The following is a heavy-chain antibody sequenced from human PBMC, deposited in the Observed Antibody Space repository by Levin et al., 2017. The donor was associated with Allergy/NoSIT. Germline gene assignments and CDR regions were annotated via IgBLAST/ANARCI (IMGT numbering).Heavy chain of an antibody. D-gene: IGHD6-13*01. Sequence: GESLKISCGASGFTFSSYALNWVRQAPGKGLEWVSTIIGSGGSTYYADSVKGRFTITRDNSKNTLYLQMNSLRAEDTAFYYGAKGRGSSNWYNFDYWGQGTLVTVSS. CDR1: GFTFSSYA. J-gene: IGHJ4*02. CDR2: IIGSGGST. CDR3: AKGRGSSNWYNFDY. V-gene: IGHV3-23*01.